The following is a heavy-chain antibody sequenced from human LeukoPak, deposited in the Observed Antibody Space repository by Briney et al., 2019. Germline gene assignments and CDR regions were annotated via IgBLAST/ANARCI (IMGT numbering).Heavy chain of an antibody. D-gene: IGHD6-19*01. CDR1: GFTFSSYG. CDR3: AKAVAATGHYYFGMDV. Sequence: PGGSLRLSCAASGFTFSSYGMHWVRQAPGKGLEWVAGIWFDGSNKYYADSVKGRLTISRDNSKSTLYLQMNSLRAEDTAVYYCAKAVAATGHYYFGMDVWGQGTTVTVSS. CDR2: IWFDGSNK. V-gene: IGHV3-33*06. J-gene: IGHJ6*02.